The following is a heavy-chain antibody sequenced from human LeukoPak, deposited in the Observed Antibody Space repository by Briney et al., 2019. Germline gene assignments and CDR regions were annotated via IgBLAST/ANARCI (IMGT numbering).Heavy chain of an antibody. V-gene: IGHV3-48*03. CDR2: ISSSGGGI. D-gene: IGHD4-11*01. J-gene: IGHJ4*02. CDR3: ARDRGSRSNSPYYFDY. Sequence: GGSLRLSCAASGFTFSIYELHWVRQAPGKGLEWVSYISSSGGGIYYAYSVRGRFTISRDNAKNSLYLEMNSLRAEDTAIYYCARDRGSRSNSPYYFDYWGQGTLVTVSS. CDR1: GFTFSIYE.